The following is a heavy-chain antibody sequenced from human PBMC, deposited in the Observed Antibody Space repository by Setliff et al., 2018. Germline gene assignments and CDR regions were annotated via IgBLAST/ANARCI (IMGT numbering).Heavy chain of an antibody. D-gene: IGHD1-1*01. CDR1: GASISSGNDF. CDR2: IYTNGGT. V-gene: IGHV4-61*09. J-gene: IGHJ4*01. Sequence: SETLSLTCSVSGASISSGNDFWNWIRQPAGKGLEWVGNIYTNGGTDYSPSLRSRVTISLGTSKNQFSLQLTSVTAADTAIYYCARSDDNFQYPDYWGQGTLVTVSS. CDR3: ARSDDNFQYPDY.